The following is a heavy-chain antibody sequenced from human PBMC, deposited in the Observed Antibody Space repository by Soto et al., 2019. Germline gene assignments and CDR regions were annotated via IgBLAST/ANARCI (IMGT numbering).Heavy chain of an antibody. V-gene: IGHV3-30*18. Sequence: GSLRLSCAASGFTFSSYGMHWVRQAPGKGLEWVAVISFDGPNKYYADSVKGRFTISRDNSKNTLYLQMDSLRAEDTAVYYCAKGPRYSSGWLAPPFDYWGQGTLVTVSS. J-gene: IGHJ4*02. CDR3: AKGPRYSSGWLAPPFDY. CDR2: ISFDGPNK. D-gene: IGHD6-19*01. CDR1: GFTFSSYG.